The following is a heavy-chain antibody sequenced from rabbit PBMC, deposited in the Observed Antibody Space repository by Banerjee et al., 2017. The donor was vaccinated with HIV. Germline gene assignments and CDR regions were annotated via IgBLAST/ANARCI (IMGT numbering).Heavy chain of an antibody. Sequence: QSLEESGGDLVKPEGSLTLTCTASGFSFSSSDYMCWVRQAPGKGLEWIACIYAEFSGSTYYANWAKGRFTISRASSTTVTLQMTSLTAADTTTYFCARDDDYGEALLYFNLWGQGTLVTVS. CDR2: IYAEFSGST. D-gene: IGHD2-1*01. CDR3: ARDDDYGEALLYFNL. J-gene: IGHJ4*01. V-gene: IGHV1S40*01. CDR1: GFSFSSSDY.